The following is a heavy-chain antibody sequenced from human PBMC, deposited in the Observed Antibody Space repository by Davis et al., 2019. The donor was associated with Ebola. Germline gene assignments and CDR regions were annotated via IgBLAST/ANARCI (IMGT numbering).Heavy chain of an antibody. V-gene: IGHV5-51*01. CDR3: ARHFNPTGGRYYYYYAMDV. Sequence: GESLKISCKGSGYSFTSYWIGWVRQMPGKGLEWMGIIYPGDSETRYSPSFQGQVTISADKSISTAYLQWSSLKASDTAMYYCARHFNPTGGRYYYYYAMDVWGQGTTVTVSS. J-gene: IGHJ6*02. CDR1: GYSFTSYW. CDR2: IYPGDSET. D-gene: IGHD4-17*01.